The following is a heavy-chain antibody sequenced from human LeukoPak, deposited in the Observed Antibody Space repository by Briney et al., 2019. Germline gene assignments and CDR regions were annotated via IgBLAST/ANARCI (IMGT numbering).Heavy chain of an antibody. V-gene: IGHV4-34*01. CDR1: GGSFSGYY. CDR2: INHSGST. CDR3: ARERTGYSYGRTFDP. Sequence: PSETLSLTCAVYGGSFSGYYWSWIRQPPGKGLEWIGEINHSGSTNYNPSLKSRVTISVDTSKNQFSLKLSSVTAADTAVYYCARERTGYSYGRTFDPWGQGTLVTVSS. J-gene: IGHJ5*02. D-gene: IGHD5-18*01.